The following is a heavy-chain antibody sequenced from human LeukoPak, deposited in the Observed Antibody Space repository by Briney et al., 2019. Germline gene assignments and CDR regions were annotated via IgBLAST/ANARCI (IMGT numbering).Heavy chain of an antibody. V-gene: IGHV1-18*01. CDR3: ARAPPIAGTDYYYGMDV. D-gene: IGHD6-13*01. J-gene: IGHJ6*02. CDR1: GYTFTSYG. CDR2: ISAYNGNT. Sequence: GPSVKVSCKASGYTFTSYGISWVRQAPGQGLEWMGWISAYNGNTNYAQKLQGRVTMTTDTSTSTAYMELRSLRSDDTAVYYCARAPPIAGTDYYYGMDVWGQGTTVTVS.